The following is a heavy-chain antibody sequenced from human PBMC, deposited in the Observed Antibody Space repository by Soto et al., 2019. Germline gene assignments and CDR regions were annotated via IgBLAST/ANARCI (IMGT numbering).Heavy chain of an antibody. D-gene: IGHD1-26*01. V-gene: IGHV3-21*01. J-gene: IGHJ6*02. CDR2: ISSSRTYI. CDR3: ERVWEMNKIWPYYYNGMDV. CDR1: GFTFSRYT. Sequence: PGGSLRLSCAASGFTFSRYTFNWVRQAPGKGLEWVSSISSSRTYISYADSVKGRFTISRDNAKNTLYLQLNSLRTEDTAVYYCERVWEMNKIWPYYYNGMDVWGQGTTVTVSS.